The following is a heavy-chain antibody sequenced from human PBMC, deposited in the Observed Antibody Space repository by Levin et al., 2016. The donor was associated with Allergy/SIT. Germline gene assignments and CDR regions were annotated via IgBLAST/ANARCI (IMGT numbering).Heavy chain of an antibody. Sequence: SETLSLTCTVSGGSITGYYWSWFRQPPGKGLEWIGYIFWGGTTLYNPSLKSRVTISVDTSKNQFSLKLGSVTAADTAVYLCARHDVIGVLRNGFDCWGQGTQVTVSS. V-gene: IGHV4-59*08. CDR3: ARHDVIGVLRNGFDC. CDR1: GGSITGYY. J-gene: IGHJ4*02. D-gene: IGHD3-16*02. CDR2: IFWGGTT.